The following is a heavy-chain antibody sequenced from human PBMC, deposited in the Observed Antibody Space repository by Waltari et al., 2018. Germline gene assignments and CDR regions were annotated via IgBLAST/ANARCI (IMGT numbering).Heavy chain of an antibody. D-gene: IGHD2-15*01. CDR1: GYSISDGYY. Sequence: QVHLLESGPGLVKPSETLSLTCSVSGYSISDGYYWGWFRQSPGQALEWIGHIYQSGSTYYSPSLKSRVAISMNTSQNQFSLKLSSVTAADTAVYFCARDIFGGYCNGAPCGDAYWGQGTLVTVSS. CDR2: IYQSGST. V-gene: IGHV4-38-2*02. CDR3: ARDIFGGYCNGAPCGDAY. J-gene: IGHJ4*02.